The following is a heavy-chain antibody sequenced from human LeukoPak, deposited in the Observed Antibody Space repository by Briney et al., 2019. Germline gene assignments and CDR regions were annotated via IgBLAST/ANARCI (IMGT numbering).Heavy chain of an antibody. CDR1: GYTFTGYY. D-gene: IGHD6-19*01. J-gene: IGHJ6*02. CDR3: ARAIAVAGPPRYIYYYYGFDV. Sequence: GASVKVSCKASGYTFTGYYIHWVRQAPGRGLEWMGWINPNSGATNYAQKFQGRVTMTRDTSISTVYMELSRLRSDDTAVYYCARAIAVAGPPRYIYYYYGFDVWGQGTTVTVSS. V-gene: IGHV1-2*02. CDR2: INPNSGAT.